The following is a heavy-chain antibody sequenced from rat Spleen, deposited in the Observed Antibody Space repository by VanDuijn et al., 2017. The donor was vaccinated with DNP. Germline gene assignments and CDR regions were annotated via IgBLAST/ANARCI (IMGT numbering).Heavy chain of an antibody. D-gene: IGHD1-2*01. Sequence: EVQLVESGGGLVQPGRSLKLSCAASGFTFSDYYMAWVRQAPKKGLEWVASISYEDGITNYGDSVKGRFTISRDNAKSTLYLQMNSLRSEDTATYYCTRDNYSSYMPYYYAMDAWGQGTSVTVSS. CDR2: ISYEDGIT. J-gene: IGHJ4*01. V-gene: IGHV5-22*01. CDR1: GFTFSDYY. CDR3: TRDNYSSYMPYYYAMDA.